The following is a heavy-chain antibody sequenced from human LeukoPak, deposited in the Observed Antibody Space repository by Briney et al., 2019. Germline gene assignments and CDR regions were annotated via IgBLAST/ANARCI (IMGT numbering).Heavy chain of an antibody. V-gene: IGHV4-59*08. J-gene: IGHJ3*02. D-gene: IGHD7-27*01. Sequence: PSETLSLTCTVSGGSISGDYWSWLRQPPGKGLEWIGYIHYTGSSKYKSSLKSRVTMSVDTFKNQLSLTLGSVTAADTAVYYCARCSTLGAFDIWGQGTMVTVSS. CDR1: GGSISGDY. CDR3: ARCSTLGAFDI. CDR2: IHYTGSS.